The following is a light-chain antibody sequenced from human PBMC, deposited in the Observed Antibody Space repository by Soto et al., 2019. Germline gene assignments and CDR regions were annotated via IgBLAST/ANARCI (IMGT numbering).Light chain of an antibody. CDR3: QQYNDWRYT. CDR2: GAS. J-gene: IGKJ2*01. CDR1: QSISSS. Sequence: EIVMTQSPATLSVSPGERATLSCRASQSISSSLAWYQLKPGQAPRLLIYGASTRATGIPARFSGSGSGIEFTLTISSLQSEDFAVYYCQQYNDWRYTFGQGTKLEIK. V-gene: IGKV3-15*01.